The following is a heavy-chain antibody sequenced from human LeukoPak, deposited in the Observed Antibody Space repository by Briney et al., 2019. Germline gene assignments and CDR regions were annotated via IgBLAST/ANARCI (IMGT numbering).Heavy chain of an antibody. CDR1: GFTFSSYA. D-gene: IGHD5-18*01. J-gene: IGHJ4*02. CDR2: ISGSGGST. V-gene: IGHV3-23*01. CDR3: AKDTTMAEAYYFDY. Sequence: PGGSLRLSCAASGFTFSSYAMSWVRQAPEKGLEWVSAISGSGGSTYYADSVKGRFTISRDNSKNTLYLQMNSLRAEDTAVYYCAKDTTMAEAYYFDYWGQGTLVTVSS.